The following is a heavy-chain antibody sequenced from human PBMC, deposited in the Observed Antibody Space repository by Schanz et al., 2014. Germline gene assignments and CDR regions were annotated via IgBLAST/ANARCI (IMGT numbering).Heavy chain of an antibody. CDR1: GGSISAYY. V-gene: IGHV4-4*07. Sequence: QVQLQESGPGLVKPSETLSLTCTISGGSISAYYWSWIRQSAGKGLEWIGRIYTSGGTNYNPSLNRRVISPADTPKNLFPLKLTSVTAADTADYYCARDPLSYSGTQEASDIWGQGTMVIVSS. J-gene: IGHJ3*02. D-gene: IGHD1-26*01. CDR2: IYTSGGT. CDR3: ARDPLSYSGTQEASDI.